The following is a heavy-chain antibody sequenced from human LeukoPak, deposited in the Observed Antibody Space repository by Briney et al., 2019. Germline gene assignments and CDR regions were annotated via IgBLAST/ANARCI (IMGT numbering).Heavy chain of an antibody. D-gene: IGHD1-26*01. J-gene: IGHJ5*02. Sequence: GGSLRLSCAASGFTFSSYGMTWVRQAPGKGLEWVSYISSSSSTIYYADSVKGRFTISRDNAKNSLYLQLNSLRDEDTAVYYCARSLVVGATYPYHWGQGTLVTVSS. CDR2: ISSSSSTI. CDR3: ARSLVVGATYPYH. CDR1: GFTFSSYG. V-gene: IGHV3-48*02.